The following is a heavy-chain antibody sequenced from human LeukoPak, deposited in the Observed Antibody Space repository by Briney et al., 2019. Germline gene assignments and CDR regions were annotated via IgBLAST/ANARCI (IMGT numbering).Heavy chain of an antibody. Sequence: PSETLSLTCTVSGGSISGYYWSWIRQPPGKGLEWIGYIYYSGNTNYNPSLKSRVTISVDTSKNQFFLKLSSVTAADTAVYYCAGDVDIVATIGDCWGQGTLVTVSS. CDR3: AGDVDIVATIGDC. D-gene: IGHD5-12*01. J-gene: IGHJ4*02. CDR1: GGSISGYY. CDR2: IYYSGNT. V-gene: IGHV4-59*01.